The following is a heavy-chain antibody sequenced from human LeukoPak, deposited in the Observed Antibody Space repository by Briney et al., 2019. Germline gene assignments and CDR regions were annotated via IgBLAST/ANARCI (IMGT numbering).Heavy chain of an antibody. D-gene: IGHD3-10*01. CDR3: VRDGGWFGELFLR. Sequence: GESLKISCKCSGYRFTTYWIGWVRQMPGKGLEWMGIIYPGDSDTRYSPSFQGQVTISADKSISTAYLQWSSLKASDTAMYYCVRDGGWFGELFLRWGQGTLVTVSS. V-gene: IGHV5-51*01. J-gene: IGHJ4*02. CDR1: GYRFTTYW. CDR2: IYPGDSDT.